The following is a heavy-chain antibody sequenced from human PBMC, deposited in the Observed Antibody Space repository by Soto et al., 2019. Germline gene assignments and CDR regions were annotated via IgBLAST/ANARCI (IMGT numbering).Heavy chain of an antibody. J-gene: IGHJ2*01. CDR3: ARGAVIWYWYFDL. CDR2: VSSNGGSK. CDR1: GFAFSGFG. D-gene: IGHD2-21*01. V-gene: IGHV3-64*01. Sequence: DVQLVESGGGLVQPGGSLRLSCAASGFAFSGFGMHWVRQAPGKALEYVSGVSSNGGSKFYANSVKGRFTISRDNSKNTLYIQVDSLRTEDIAVYYGARGAVIWYWYFDLWGRGTLVTGSS.